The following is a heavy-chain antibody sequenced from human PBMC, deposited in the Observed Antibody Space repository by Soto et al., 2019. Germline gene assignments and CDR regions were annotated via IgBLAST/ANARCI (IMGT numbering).Heavy chain of an antibody. CDR3: ARPESFIKIFGVVIPLRGWFDP. Sequence: ETLSLTCSVSGVSISSSNWWSWVRQAPGKGLEWIGEIYHSGSTNYNPSLKSRVTISVDKSKNQFSLKLSSVTAADTDVYYCARPESFIKIFGVVIPLRGWFDPWGQGTLVTVSS. D-gene: IGHD3-3*01. J-gene: IGHJ5*02. CDR2: IYHSGST. V-gene: IGHV4-4*02. CDR1: GVSISSSNW.